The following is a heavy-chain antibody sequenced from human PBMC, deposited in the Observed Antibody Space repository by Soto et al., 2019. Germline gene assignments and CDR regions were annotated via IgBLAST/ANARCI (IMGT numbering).Heavy chain of an antibody. V-gene: IGHV3-66*01. Sequence: PGGSLRLSCAASGFTVSSNYMSWVRQAPGKGLEWVSVIYSGGSTYYADSVKGRFTISRDNSKNTLYLQMNSLRAEDTAVYYCEGGSGFGGLKYYYSYYMDVWGKGTTVTVSS. J-gene: IGHJ6*03. CDR2: IYSGGST. D-gene: IGHD3-10*01. CDR3: EGGSGFGGLKYYYSYYMDV. CDR1: GFTVSSNY.